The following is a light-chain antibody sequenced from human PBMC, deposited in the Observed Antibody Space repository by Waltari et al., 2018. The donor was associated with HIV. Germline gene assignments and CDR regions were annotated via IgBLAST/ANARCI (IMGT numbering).Light chain of an antibody. V-gene: IGLV2-14*03. CDR3: ASYTVNSTGV. CDR1: ASDIGRVNY. CDR2: DVN. Sequence: QSALSQPAPVSASPGQSAAISCPGRASDIGRVNYVSWYQQHPDRAPTLILFDVNNRPSGISDRFSGSKSGTTASLTISTVRTDDEADYYCASYTVNSTGVFGTGTKLSVL. J-gene: IGLJ1*01.